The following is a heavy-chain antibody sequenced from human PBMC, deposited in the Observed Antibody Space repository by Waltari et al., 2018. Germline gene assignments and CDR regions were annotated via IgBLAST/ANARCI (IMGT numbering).Heavy chain of an antibody. Sequence: EVQLVESGGGLVKPGGSLRLSCAASGFTFSSYSMNWVRRAPVKGLEAFSAISSSSSYIYYAYSVKGRFTISRDNAKNSMYLQMNSLRAEDTAVYYCASSGVLVAYFDYWGQGTLVTVSS. V-gene: IGHV3-21*01. CDR3: ASSGVLVAYFDY. CDR2: ISSSSSYI. D-gene: IGHD3-10*01. CDR1: GFTFSSYS. J-gene: IGHJ4*02.